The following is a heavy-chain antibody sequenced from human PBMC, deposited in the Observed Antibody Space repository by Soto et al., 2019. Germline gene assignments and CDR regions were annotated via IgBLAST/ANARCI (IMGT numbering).Heavy chain of an antibody. V-gene: IGHV4-30-4*01. CDR3: AREGGTGFSLFDY. D-gene: IGHD6-19*01. Sequence: QVQLQESGPGLVKPSQTLSLTCTVSGAPINSGQFYWSWIRQQPGRGLEWIGFVSSRGNTCYNPSLKSPVIIPLDTSKNQFSLQLLSVTPADTAVYFCAREGGTGFSLFDYWGRGTLVTVSS. CDR1: GAPINSGQFY. J-gene: IGHJ4*02. CDR2: VSSRGNT.